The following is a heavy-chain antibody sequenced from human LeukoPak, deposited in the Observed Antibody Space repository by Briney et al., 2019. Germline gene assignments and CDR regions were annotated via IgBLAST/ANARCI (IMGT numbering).Heavy chain of an antibody. CDR2: ISGSGGST. D-gene: IGHD3-22*01. Sequence: GGSLRLSCVATGVTFSRYAMSWVRQAPGKGLEWVSLISGSGGSTKYADSLKGRFTISRDNSKNTLYLQMNSLRAEDTAVYYCAKDQYDSSGPFDNWGQGTLVTVSS. CDR1: GVTFSRYA. CDR3: AKDQYDSSGPFDN. J-gene: IGHJ4*02. V-gene: IGHV3-23*01.